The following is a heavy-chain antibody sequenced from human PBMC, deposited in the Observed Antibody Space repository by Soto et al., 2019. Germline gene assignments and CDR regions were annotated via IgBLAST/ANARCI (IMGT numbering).Heavy chain of an antibody. CDR1: GFTFSSYA. Sequence: GGALRLSCAASGFTFSSYAMSWVRQAPGKGLEWVSAISGSGGSTYYADSVKGRFTISRGNSKNTLYLQMNSLRAEDTAVYYSAKAAEDIVVVVAAEGMDVWGQGTTVSVSS. J-gene: IGHJ6*02. CDR3: AKAAEDIVVVVAAEGMDV. V-gene: IGHV3-23*01. D-gene: IGHD2-15*01. CDR2: ISGSGGST.